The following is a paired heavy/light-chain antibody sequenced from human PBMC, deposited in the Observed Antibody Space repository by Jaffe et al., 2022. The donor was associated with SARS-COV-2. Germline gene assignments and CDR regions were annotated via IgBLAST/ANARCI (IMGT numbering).Light chain of an antibody. Sequence: DIQMTQSPSSLSASLGDRVTVTCRASQTIGRYLSWYQQKPGKAPNLLIYTASSLQGAVPSRFSGSGSGTDFTLTISSLQPEDFATYYCQQSYSTPPTFGQGTKVEIK. J-gene: IGKJ1*01. CDR2: TAS. V-gene: IGKV1-39*01. CDR3: QQSYSTPPT. CDR1: QTIGRY.
Heavy chain of an antibody. CDR1: EFTFSNYW. D-gene: IGHD5-12*01. CDR2: IKQDGSEK. J-gene: IGHJ4*02. V-gene: IGHV3-7*03. Sequence: EVQVVESGGGLVQPGGSLRLSCAASEFTFSNYWMNWVRQTPGKGPEWVASIKQDGSEKHYVDSVKGRFTISRDNAKNSLYLQMNSLRVEDTAVYYCARDPSSSGYDLVFDYWGQGTLVTVSS. CDR3: ARDPSSSGYDLVFDY.